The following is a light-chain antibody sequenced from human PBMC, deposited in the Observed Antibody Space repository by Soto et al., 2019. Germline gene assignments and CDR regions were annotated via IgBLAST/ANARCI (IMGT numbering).Light chain of an antibody. Sequence: EIVLTQSPGTLSLSPGERATLSCRASQSVSNSYLAWYQQKPGQAPRLLIYGASSRATGIPDRFSGSGSGTDFTLTISRLEPEDFAVYYCQQYGSSPPINFGQGTRLEIK. CDR1: QSVSNSY. CDR2: GAS. CDR3: QQYGSSPPIN. V-gene: IGKV3-20*01. J-gene: IGKJ5*01.